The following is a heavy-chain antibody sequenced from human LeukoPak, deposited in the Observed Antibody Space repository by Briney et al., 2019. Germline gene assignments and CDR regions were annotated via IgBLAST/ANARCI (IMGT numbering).Heavy chain of an antibody. D-gene: IGHD5-18*01. V-gene: IGHV4-39*01. J-gene: IGHJ5*02. CDR3: ARRLGYSYGYGWFDP. CDR2: IYYSGST. Sequence: SETLSLTCTVSGGSISSSSYYWGWIRQPPGKGLEWIGSIYYSGSTYYNPSLKSRVTISVDTSKNQFSLKLSSVTAADTAVYYCARRLGYSYGYGWFDPWGQGTLVTVSS. CDR1: GGSISSSSYY.